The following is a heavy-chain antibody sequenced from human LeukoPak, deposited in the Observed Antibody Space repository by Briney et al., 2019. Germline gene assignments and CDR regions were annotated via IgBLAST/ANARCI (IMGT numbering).Heavy chain of an antibody. D-gene: IGHD6-19*01. CDR2: MNPNSGHT. J-gene: IGHJ3*02. CDR1: GYTFTSYD. Sequence: ASVKVSCMVSGYTFTSYDISWGPQATGPGREWMGWMNPNSGHTGYAQKFQGRVTMTRNTSISTAYMELSSLRSEDKAVYYCARVQWLVQIDAFDIWGQGTMVTVSS. CDR3: ARVQWLVQIDAFDI. V-gene: IGHV1-8*01.